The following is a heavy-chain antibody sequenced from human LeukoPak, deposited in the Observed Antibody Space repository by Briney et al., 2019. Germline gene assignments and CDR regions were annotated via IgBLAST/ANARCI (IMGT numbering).Heavy chain of an antibody. CDR3: ARKDYYMDV. CDR1: GDSPSSYY. J-gene: IGHJ6*03. V-gene: IGHV4-59*01. Sequence: SETLSLTCTVSGDSPSSYYWCWIRHPLGKGLEWIGYIYYSGSTNYNPSLKSRVTISVETSKNQFSLKLSSVTAADTAVYYCARKDYYMDVWGKGTTVTVSS. CDR2: IYYSGST.